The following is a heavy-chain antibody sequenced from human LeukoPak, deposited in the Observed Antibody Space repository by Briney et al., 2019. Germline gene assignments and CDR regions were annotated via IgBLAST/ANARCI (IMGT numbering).Heavy chain of an antibody. J-gene: IGHJ4*02. V-gene: IGHV4-39*07. D-gene: IGHD4-17*01. CDR3: ARDQASYGDYVGSFDY. CDR1: GGSINSSDYF. Sequence: PSETLSLTCTVSGGSINSSDYFWGWIRQTPGKGLEWIGAVYYSGSTYYNPSLKSRVTISVDTSKNQFSLKLSSVTAADTAVYYCARDQASYGDYVGSFDYWGQGTLVTVSS. CDR2: VYYSGST.